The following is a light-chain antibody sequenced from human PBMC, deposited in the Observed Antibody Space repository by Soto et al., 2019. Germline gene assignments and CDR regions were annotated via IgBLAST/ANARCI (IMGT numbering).Light chain of an antibody. Sequence: EIVLTQSPATLSLSPGERATLSCRASQSVSRYLAWYQQKPGQAPRLLIYDASNRATGIPARFSGSGSGTAFTLTIRSLEPEDFAVYSGQQRNTWPLTFGGGTKVEIK. CDR1: QSVSRY. CDR2: DAS. J-gene: IGKJ4*01. CDR3: QQRNTWPLT. V-gene: IGKV3-11*01.